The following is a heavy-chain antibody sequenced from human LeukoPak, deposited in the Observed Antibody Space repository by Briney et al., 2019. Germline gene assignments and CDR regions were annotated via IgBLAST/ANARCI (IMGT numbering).Heavy chain of an antibody. CDR1: GFTFSSYE. V-gene: IGHV3-48*03. CDR2: IISSGSTI. Sequence: PGGSLRLSCAASGFTFSSYEMNWVRQAPGKGLERVSYIISSGSTIYYADSVKGRFTISRDNAKNSLYLQMNSLRAEDTAVYYCARDSTDRTKYYDFWSGYYTGPFDYWGQGTLVTVSS. CDR3: ARDSTDRTKYYDFWSGYYTGPFDY. D-gene: IGHD3-3*01. J-gene: IGHJ4*02.